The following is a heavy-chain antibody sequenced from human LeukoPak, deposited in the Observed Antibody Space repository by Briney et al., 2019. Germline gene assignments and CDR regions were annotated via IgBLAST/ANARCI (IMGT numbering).Heavy chain of an antibody. Sequence: GRSLRLSCAASGFTFSSYAMHWVRQAPGKGLEWVAVISYDGSNKYYADSVKGRFTISRDNSKNTLYLQMNSLRAEDTAVYYCARDNTIFGVANIPDYYYYYYMDVWGKGTTVTVSS. J-gene: IGHJ6*03. CDR3: ARDNTIFGVANIPDYYYYYYMDV. D-gene: IGHD3-3*01. CDR2: ISYDGSNK. CDR1: GFTFSSYA. V-gene: IGHV3-30-3*01.